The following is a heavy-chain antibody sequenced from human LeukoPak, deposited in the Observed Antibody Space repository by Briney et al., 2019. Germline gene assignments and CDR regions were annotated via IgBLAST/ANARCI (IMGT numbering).Heavy chain of an antibody. V-gene: IGHV4-59*01. J-gene: IGHJ6*02. CDR3: ARDNWNYGSSMDV. Sequence: SETLSLTCTVSGGSISSYYWSWIRQPPGKGLEWIGYIYYSGSTNYNPSLKSRVTISVDTSKNQFSLKLSSVTVADTAVYYCARDNWNYGSSMDVWGQGTTATVSS. CDR1: GGSISSYY. D-gene: IGHD1-7*01. CDR2: IYYSGST.